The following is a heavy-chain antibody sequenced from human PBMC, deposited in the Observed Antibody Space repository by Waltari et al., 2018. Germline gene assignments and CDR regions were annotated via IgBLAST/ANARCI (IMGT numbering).Heavy chain of an antibody. CDR3: ALAYCGGDCSFDY. J-gene: IGHJ4*02. Sequence: VQLVQSGAEVKKPGSSVKVSRKVSGGTFSSYAFSCVCEAPGQGLEWMGGIVPVLCIANYAQKFQGRVTITADKATSTAYMELSSLRSEDTAVYYCALAYCGGDCSFDYWGQGTLVTVSS. CDR1: GGTFSSYA. D-gene: IGHD2-21*02. CDR2: IVPVLCIA. V-gene: IGHV1-69*10.